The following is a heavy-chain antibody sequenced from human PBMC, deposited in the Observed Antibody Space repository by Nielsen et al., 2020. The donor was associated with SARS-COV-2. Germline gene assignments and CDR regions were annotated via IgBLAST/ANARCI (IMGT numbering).Heavy chain of an antibody. V-gene: IGHV3-30-3*02. D-gene: IGHD6-13*01. CDR2: ISYDGSNK. CDR3: AKDSSWYVDY. J-gene: IGHJ4*02. CDR1: GFTFSSYA. Sequence: GESLKISCAASGFTFSSYAMHWVRQAPGKGLEWVAVISYDGSNKYYADSVKGRFTISRDNSKNTLYLQMNSLRAEDTALYYCAKDSSWYVDYWGQGTLVTVSS.